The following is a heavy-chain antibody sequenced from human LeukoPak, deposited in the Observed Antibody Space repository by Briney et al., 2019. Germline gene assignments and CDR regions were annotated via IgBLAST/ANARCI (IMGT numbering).Heavy chain of an antibody. CDR3: AKEARDILTHYYWGSQFDY. CDR2: IYGSSRT. CDR1: GFIVSSNY. D-gene: IGHD3-9*01. J-gene: IGHJ4*02. V-gene: IGHV3-53*01. Sequence: SGGSLRLSCAGSGFIVSSNYMSWVRQAAGKGLEWVSVIYGSSRTYYADSVKGRFTFSRDNSKNTMFLQMNSLRAEDTALYYCAKEARDILTHYYWGSQFDYWGQGTLVIVSP.